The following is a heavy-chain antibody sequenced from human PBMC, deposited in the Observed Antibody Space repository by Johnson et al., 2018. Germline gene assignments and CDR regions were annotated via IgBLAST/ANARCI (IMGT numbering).Heavy chain of an antibody. CDR1: GFTFSNAW. Sequence: EVQLVESGGGLVKPGGSLRLSCAASGFTFSNAWMNWVRQAPGKGLEWVGRIKSKTDGGTTDYAAPVKGRFTISRDDSKNTLYLQMNSLKTEDAAVYYCTTAPATDYSYYGMDVWGQGTTVTVSS. V-gene: IGHV3-15*07. J-gene: IGHJ6*02. CDR3: TTAPATDYSYYGMDV. CDR2: IKSKTDGGTT.